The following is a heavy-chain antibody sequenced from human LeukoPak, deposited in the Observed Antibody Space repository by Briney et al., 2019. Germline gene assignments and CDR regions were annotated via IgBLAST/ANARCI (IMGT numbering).Heavy chain of an antibody. D-gene: IGHD1-26*01. CDR3: ASSKKWELLDVYAFDI. V-gene: IGHV1-2*02. J-gene: IGHJ3*02. Sequence: GASVKVSCKASGYTFTGYYMHWVRQAPGQGLEWMGWINPNSGGTNYAQKFQGRVTMTRDTSISTAYMELSRLRSDDTAVYYCASSKKWELLDVYAFDIWGQGTMVTVSS. CDR2: INPNSGGT. CDR1: GYTFTGYY.